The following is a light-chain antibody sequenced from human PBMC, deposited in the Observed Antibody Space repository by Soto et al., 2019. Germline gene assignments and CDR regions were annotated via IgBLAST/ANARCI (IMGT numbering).Light chain of an antibody. Sequence: EIVLTQSPATLSLSPGEKAPLSSRASQSVTSNTLAWYQQKPGQAPRLLVYGASNRATGIPDRFRGSGSGTDFTLTISRLEPEDSAVYYCQQFRSSPPMYTFGQGTNLEI. CDR2: GAS. CDR3: QQFRSSPPMYT. J-gene: IGKJ2*01. CDR1: QSVTSNT. V-gene: IGKV3-20*01.